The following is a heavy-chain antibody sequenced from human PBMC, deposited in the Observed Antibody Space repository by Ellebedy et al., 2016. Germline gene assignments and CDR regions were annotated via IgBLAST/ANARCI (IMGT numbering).Heavy chain of an antibody. J-gene: IGHJ2*01. CDR1: GFTFSAFS. CDR3: ARLHDYGDSSYWYFDV. CDR2: ISASSTTI. V-gene: IGHV3-48*01. D-gene: IGHD4-17*01. Sequence: GGSLRLSCAASGFTFSAFSMTWVRQAPGKGLEWISYISASSTTIYYADSVKGRFPVSRDNDKDSLDLQMHSPRAEDTAVYYCARLHDYGDSSYWYFDVWGRGTLVTVS.